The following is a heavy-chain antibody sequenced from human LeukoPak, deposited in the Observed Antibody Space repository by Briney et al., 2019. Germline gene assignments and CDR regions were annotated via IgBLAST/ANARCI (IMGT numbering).Heavy chain of an antibody. V-gene: IGHV3-23*01. CDR3: AKDRLDSSGWSLTHY. D-gene: IGHD6-19*01. CDR1: GFTVSSTY. CDR2: ISDSGGST. Sequence: GGSLRLSCAASGFTVSSTYMSWVRQAPGKGLEWVSAISDSGGSTYYADSVKGRFTISRDNSRNTLHLQMNSLRAEDTAVYYCAKDRLDSSGWSLTHYWGQGTLVTVSS. J-gene: IGHJ4*02.